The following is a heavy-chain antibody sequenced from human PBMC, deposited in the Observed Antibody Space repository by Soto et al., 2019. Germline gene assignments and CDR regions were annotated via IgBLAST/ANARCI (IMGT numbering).Heavy chain of an antibody. Sequence: GGSLRLSCAASGFTVISNYMSWVRQTPGKGLEWVSLIYSGGAIVYADSVMGRFTVSRDNSRNTMFLQMNSLRAGDTGVYFCARDFGSDATGYYGMDVWGQGTTVTVSS. CDR2: IYSGGAI. D-gene: IGHD3-10*01. CDR3: ARDFGSDATGYYGMDV. CDR1: GFTVISNY. J-gene: IGHJ6*02. V-gene: IGHV3-66*01.